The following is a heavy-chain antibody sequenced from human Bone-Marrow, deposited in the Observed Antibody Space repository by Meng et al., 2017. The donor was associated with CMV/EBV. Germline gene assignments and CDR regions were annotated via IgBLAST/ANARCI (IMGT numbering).Heavy chain of an antibody. Sequence: GESLKISCAASGFTFSSYAMHWVRQAPGKGLEWVAVISYDGSNKYYADSVKGRFTISRDNSKNTLYLQMNSLRAEDTAVYYCARELTGFDYCGQGTLVTVSS. D-gene: IGHD3-9*01. CDR1: GFTFSSYA. CDR3: ARELTGFDY. V-gene: IGHV3-30-3*01. CDR2: ISYDGSNK. J-gene: IGHJ4*02.